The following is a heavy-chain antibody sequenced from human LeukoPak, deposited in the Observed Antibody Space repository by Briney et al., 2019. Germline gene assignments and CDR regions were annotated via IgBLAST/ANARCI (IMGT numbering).Heavy chain of an antibody. CDR1: GYTFTSYV. V-gene: IGHV1-8*01. CDR3: ARASYYDFWSGYPAYYYYYGMDV. D-gene: IGHD3-3*01. Sequence: GASVKVSCKASGYTFTSYVINWVRQATGQGLEWMGWMNPNSGNTGYAQKFQGRVTMTRNTSISTAYMELSSLRSEDTAVYYCARASYYDFWSGYPAYYYYYGMDVWGQGTTVTVSS. CDR2: MNPNSGNT. J-gene: IGHJ6*02.